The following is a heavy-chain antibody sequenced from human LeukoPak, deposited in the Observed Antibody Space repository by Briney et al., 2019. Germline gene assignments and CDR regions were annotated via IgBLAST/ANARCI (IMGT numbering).Heavy chain of an antibody. CDR3: ARDSSEMATPKYYFDY. CDR2: IIPIFGTA. D-gene: IGHD5-24*01. Sequence: SVKVSCKASGGTFSSYAISWVRQAPGQGLEWMGGIIPIFGTAHYAQKFQSRVTITTDASTSTAYMELSSLRSEDTAVYYCARDSSEMATPKYYFDYWGQGTLVTVSS. CDR1: GGTFSSYA. V-gene: IGHV1-69*05. J-gene: IGHJ4*02.